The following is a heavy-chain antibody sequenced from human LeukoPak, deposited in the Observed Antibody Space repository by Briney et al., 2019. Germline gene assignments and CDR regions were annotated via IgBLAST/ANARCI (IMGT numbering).Heavy chain of an antibody. Sequence: PGGSLRLSCAASGFTITTNYMNWVRQAPGKGLEWVSANGDDETNYADSVKGRFTISRDNSKNTLYLQMNSLRADDTAVYYCAKDQWELLNAFDIWGQGTTVTVSS. CDR1: GFTITTNY. D-gene: IGHD1-26*01. CDR2: NGDDET. CDR3: AKDQWELLNAFDI. J-gene: IGHJ3*02. V-gene: IGHV3-53*01.